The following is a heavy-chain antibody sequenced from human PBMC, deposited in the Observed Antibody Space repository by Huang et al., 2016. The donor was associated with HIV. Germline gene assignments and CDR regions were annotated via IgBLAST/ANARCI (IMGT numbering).Heavy chain of an antibody. J-gene: IGHJ6*02. CDR1: GFTFTNYA. Sequence: SCVASGFTFTNYAMNWVRQAPGKGLEWVSAIGSSSSYIYYADSVKGRFTISRDDANNSLYLQMNSLRAEDTAVYYCARPQGDKVRGIIRSYYYYYGMDVWGRGTTVTVSS. D-gene: IGHD3-10*01. CDR2: IGSSSSYI. CDR3: ARPQGDKVRGIIRSYYYYYGMDV. V-gene: IGHV3-21*06.